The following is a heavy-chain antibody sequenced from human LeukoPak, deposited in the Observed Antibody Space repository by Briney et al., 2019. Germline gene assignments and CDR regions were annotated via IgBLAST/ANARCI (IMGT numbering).Heavy chain of an antibody. Sequence: SGGSLRLSCAVSGLHFTSYWMTWVRQAPGKGLEWIGNIKQDGSDTNYVDSVKGRFTISRDSAKRLLFLQMNSLRAEDTAVYYCARDLPDVLTGYSDNAFDIWGQGTMVTVSS. D-gene: IGHD3-9*01. CDR1: GLHFTSYW. J-gene: IGHJ3*02. V-gene: IGHV3-7*03. CDR2: IKQDGSDT. CDR3: ARDLPDVLTGYSDNAFDI.